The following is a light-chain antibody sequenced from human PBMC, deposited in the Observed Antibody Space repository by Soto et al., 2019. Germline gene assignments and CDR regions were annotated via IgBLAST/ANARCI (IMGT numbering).Light chain of an antibody. J-gene: IGKJ4*01. CDR3: QQYGALPPT. CDR1: QTVSNTY. V-gene: IGKV3-20*01. Sequence: EIVLTQFPGALSLSPGERVTLSCRASQTVSNTYLAWYQQKSGQAPKFLIYGASNRATGIPDRFSGSGSGTDFTLNISRLEREEFAEYYCQQYGALPPTFGGGTKVEIK. CDR2: GAS.